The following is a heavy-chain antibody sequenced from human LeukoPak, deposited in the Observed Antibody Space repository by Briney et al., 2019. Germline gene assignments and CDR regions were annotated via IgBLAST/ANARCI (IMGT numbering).Heavy chain of an antibody. CDR1: VFSFSHNW. J-gene: IGHJ3*02. D-gene: IGHD1-14*01. V-gene: IGHV5-51*01. Sequence: GESLKISRNGSVFSFSHNWLGWVRQVPGKGLGWLGVIYPSDSDTRYSPSFQGQVTISADKSISTAYLHWSSLKASDTAIYYCAGLTRYGTLPYACDIWGQGTLVTVSS. CDR2: IYPSDSDT. CDR3: AGLTRYGTLPYACDI.